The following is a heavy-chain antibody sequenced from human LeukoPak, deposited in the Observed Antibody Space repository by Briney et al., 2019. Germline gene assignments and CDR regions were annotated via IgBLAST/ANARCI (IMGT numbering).Heavy chain of an antibody. D-gene: IGHD5-18*01. V-gene: IGHV1-18*04. CDR1: GYTFTSYG. CDR2: ISAYNGNT. J-gene: IGHJ4*02. Sequence: AAVTVSCKASGYTFTSYGISWVRQAPGQGLEWMGWISAYNGNTNYLQKLLGRGTMTTDTSTSTACMELRRMTPDYTAVYYSAKGTASASSYGYGLYWGQGTLVTVSS. CDR3: AKGTASASSYGYGLY.